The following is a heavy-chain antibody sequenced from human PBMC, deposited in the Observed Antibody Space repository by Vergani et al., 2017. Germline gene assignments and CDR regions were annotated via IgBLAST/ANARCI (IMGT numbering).Heavy chain of an antibody. CDR2: IIPIFGTA. Sequence: QVQLVQSGAEVKKPGSSVKVSCKASGGTFSSYAISWVRQAPGQGLEWMGRIIPIFGTANYAQKFQGRVTITADESTSTAYMELSRLRSDDTAVYYCARDRCSSTSCYGDYYYGMDVWGQGTTVTVSS. CDR1: GGTFSSYA. D-gene: IGHD2-2*01. V-gene: IGHV1-69*13. J-gene: IGHJ6*02. CDR3: ARDRCSSTSCYGDYYYGMDV.